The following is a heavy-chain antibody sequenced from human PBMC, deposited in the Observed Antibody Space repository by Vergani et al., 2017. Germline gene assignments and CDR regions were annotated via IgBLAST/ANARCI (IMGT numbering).Heavy chain of an antibody. CDR3: ARVWGTTGTTPSFDY. CDR1: GGSISSYY. Sequence: QVQLQESGPGLVKPSETLSLTCTVSGGSISSYYWSWIRQPPGKGLEWIGYIYYSGSTNYNPSLKSRVTISVDKSKNQFSLKLSSVTAADTAVYYCARVWGTTGTTPSFDYWGQGTLVTVSS. D-gene: IGHD1-1*01. J-gene: IGHJ4*02. CDR2: IYYSGST. V-gene: IGHV4-59*12.